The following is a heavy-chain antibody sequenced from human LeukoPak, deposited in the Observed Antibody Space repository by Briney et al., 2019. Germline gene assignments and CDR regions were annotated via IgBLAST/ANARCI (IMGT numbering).Heavy chain of an antibody. J-gene: IGHJ4*02. CDR3: AKWRNSWYYFDD. D-gene: IGHD6-13*01. V-gene: IGHV3-30*18. CDR2: ISYDGVNK. CDR1: GFTFSSYG. Sequence: GGSLRLSCAGSGFTFSSYGLHWVRQAPGKGLEWVALISYDGVNKYYADSVKGRYTISRDNSKNTLYLQMNSLKAEDTAVYYCAKWRNSWYYFDDWGQGTLVTVSS.